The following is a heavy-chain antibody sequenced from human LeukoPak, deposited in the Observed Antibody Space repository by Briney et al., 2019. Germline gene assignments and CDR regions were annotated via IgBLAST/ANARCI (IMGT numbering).Heavy chain of an antibody. CDR1: GGSISSYY. CDR2: IYTSGST. Sequence: PSETLSLTCTVSGGSISSYYWSWIRQPAGKGLEWIGRIYTSGSTNYNPSLKSRVTMPVDTSKNQFSLKLSSVTAADTAVYYCARDSVPTVVVPAALEYYYYYYYMDVWGKGTTVTVSS. J-gene: IGHJ6*03. V-gene: IGHV4-4*07. CDR3: ARDSVPTVVVPAALEYYYYYYYMDV. D-gene: IGHD2-2*01.